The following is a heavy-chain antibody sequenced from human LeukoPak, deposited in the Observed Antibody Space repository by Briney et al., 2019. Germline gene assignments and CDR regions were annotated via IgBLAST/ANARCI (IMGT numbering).Heavy chain of an antibody. Sequence: ASVKVSCKASGYTFTSYDINWVRQATGQGLEWMGWMNPNSGNTGYAQKLQGRVTMTTDTSTSTAYMELRSLRSDDTAVYYCARVGYSNYYFDYWGQGTLVTVSS. CDR2: MNPNSGNT. CDR1: GYTFTSYD. CDR3: ARVGYSNYYFDY. D-gene: IGHD4-11*01. J-gene: IGHJ4*02. V-gene: IGHV1-8*02.